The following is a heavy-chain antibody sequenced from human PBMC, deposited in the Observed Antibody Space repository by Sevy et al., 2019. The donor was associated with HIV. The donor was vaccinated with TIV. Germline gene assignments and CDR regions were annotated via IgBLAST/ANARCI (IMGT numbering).Heavy chain of an antibody. V-gene: IGHV4-30-2*01. CDR2: IYHSGNT. Sequence: QSQTLSLTCAVSGGSISSGAYSWNWIRQPPGKGLEWIGYIYHSGNTYYNPSLKSRLTISVDRSKNLFSLNLSSMTAADTAVYYCARDGGTLTTPGAFDIWGQGTLVTVSS. CDR1: GGSISSGAYS. CDR3: ARDGGTLTTPGAFDI. J-gene: IGHJ3*02. D-gene: IGHD4-17*01.